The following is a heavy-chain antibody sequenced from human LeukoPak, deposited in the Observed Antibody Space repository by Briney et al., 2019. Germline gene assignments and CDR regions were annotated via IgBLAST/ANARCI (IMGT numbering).Heavy chain of an antibody. J-gene: IGHJ5*02. CDR3: ARGSREETFSWFDP. V-gene: IGHV1-69*05. Sequence: SVKVSCKASGGTFSSYAISWVRQAPGQGLEWVGGIIPIFGTANYAQKFQGRVTITTDESTSTAYMELSSLRSEDTAVYYCARGSREETFSWFDPWGQGTLVTVSS. CDR2: IIPIFGTA. D-gene: IGHD5-24*01. CDR1: GGTFSSYA.